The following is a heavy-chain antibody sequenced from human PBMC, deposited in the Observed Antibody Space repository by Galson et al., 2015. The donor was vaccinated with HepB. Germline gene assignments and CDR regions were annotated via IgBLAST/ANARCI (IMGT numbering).Heavy chain of an antibody. D-gene: IGHD4/OR15-4a*01. CDR2: ISSGSSNR. CDR1: GFTFSTYT. CDR3: ARENPGANDSESDY. J-gene: IGHJ4*02. V-gene: IGHV3-21*01. Sequence: SLRLSCAASGFTFSTYTMNWVRQAPGKGLEWVSFISSGSSNRYYADSVKGRFTISRDNAKNSLYLQMNSLRAEDTAVYYCARENPGANDSESDYWGQGTLVTVSS.